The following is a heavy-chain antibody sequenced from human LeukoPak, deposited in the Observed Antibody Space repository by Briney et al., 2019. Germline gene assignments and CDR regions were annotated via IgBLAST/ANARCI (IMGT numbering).Heavy chain of an antibody. V-gene: IGHV3-23*01. CDR2: ITSGSEGT. Sequence: GGSLRLSCAASGFIFTNFAMTWVRQAPGKGLESVSSITSGSEGTYYADSVRGRFTISRDNSKRMLYLQMNSLRVDDTAIYFCAKDLPTWFDPWGQGTLVTVSS. CDR3: AKDLPTWFDP. J-gene: IGHJ5*02. CDR1: GFIFTNFA.